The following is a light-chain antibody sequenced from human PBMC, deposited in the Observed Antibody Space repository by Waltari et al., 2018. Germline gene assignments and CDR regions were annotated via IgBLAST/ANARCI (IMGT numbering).Light chain of an antibody. CDR3: MQALQTPRA. J-gene: IGKJ2*01. Sequence: DIVMTQSPLSLPVTPGEPASISCRSSQSLLHSNGYNYLDWYLQNPGQSPQLLIYLGSNRASGVPDRFSGSGSGTDFTLKISRVEAEDVGVYYCMQALQTPRAFGQGTKLEIK. CDR1: QSLLHSNGYNY. V-gene: IGKV2-28*01. CDR2: LGS.